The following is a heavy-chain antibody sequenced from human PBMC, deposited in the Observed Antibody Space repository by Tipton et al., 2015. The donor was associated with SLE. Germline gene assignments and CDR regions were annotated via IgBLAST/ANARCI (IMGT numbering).Heavy chain of an antibody. J-gene: IGHJ4*02. Sequence: TLSLTCPVSGGSISSSDFYWAWIRQPPGKGLEWIGSIYLTGRTHYNASLKSRVTLSVDTSKRQFSLKVTSVTAADTAVYYCARGTGISVDWGQGTLVTVSS. CDR1: GGSISSSDFY. V-gene: IGHV4-39*07. CDR3: ARGTGISVD. CDR2: IYLTGRT. D-gene: IGHD6-19*01.